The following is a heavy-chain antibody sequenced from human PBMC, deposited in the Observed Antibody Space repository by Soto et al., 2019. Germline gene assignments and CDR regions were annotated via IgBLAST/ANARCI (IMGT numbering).Heavy chain of an antibody. CDR2: ISYDGSNK. CDR3: ARTTAVAGTPEFDY. CDR1: GFTFGSFS. V-gene: IGHV3-30-3*01. J-gene: IGHJ4*02. D-gene: IGHD6-19*01. Sequence: QVQLVESGGGVVQPGRSLRLSCAASGFTFGSFSLHWVRQAPGKGLEWLALISYDGSNKYNADSVKGRFTISRDNSNNTLYLQLNSLRPEDTAVYYCARTTAVAGTPEFDYWGQGTLVTVSS.